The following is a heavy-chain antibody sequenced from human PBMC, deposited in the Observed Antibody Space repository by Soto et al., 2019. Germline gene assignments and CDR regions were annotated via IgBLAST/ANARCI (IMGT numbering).Heavy chain of an antibody. CDR3: AKDTYSSIYFDY. Sequence: GGCLGIPLSAFGFTLCSHAMRWGRQAPGKGLEWVSAISGSGGSTYYADSVKGRFTISRDNSKNTLYLQMNSLRAEDTAVYYCAKDTYSSIYFDYWGQGTLVTVSS. D-gene: IGHD6-13*01. CDR2: ISGSGGST. CDR1: GFTLCSHA. V-gene: IGHV3-23*01. J-gene: IGHJ4*02.